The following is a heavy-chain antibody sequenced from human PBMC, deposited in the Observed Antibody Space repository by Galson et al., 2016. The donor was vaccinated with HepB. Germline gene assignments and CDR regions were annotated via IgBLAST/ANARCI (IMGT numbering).Heavy chain of an antibody. Sequence: SVKVSCKASGYTFTECFIHWVRQTPGQGLEWMGRINPNTGDTVYAQKFQGRVTMTRDTSIATAYMVVSRLRSGDTAVYYCARTRTKLATIDYWGQGTLATVSS. V-gene: IGHV1-2*06. D-gene: IGHD5-24*01. CDR1: GYTFTECF. CDR2: INPNTGDT. J-gene: IGHJ4*02. CDR3: ARTRTKLATIDY.